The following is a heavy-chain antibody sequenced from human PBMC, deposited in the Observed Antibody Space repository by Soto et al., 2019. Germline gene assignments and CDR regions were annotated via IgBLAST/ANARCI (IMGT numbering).Heavy chain of an antibody. CDR1: GGSFSGYY. J-gene: IGHJ4*02. V-gene: IGHV4-34*01. Sequence: SETLSLTCAVYGGSFSGYYWSWIRQPPGKGLEWIGEINHSGSTNYNPSLKSRVTISVDTSKNQFSLKLSSVTAADTAVYYCARRGSRGADYDSSGYYYDYFDYWGQGTLVTVSS. CDR3: ARRGSRGADYDSSGYYYDYFDY. D-gene: IGHD3-22*01. CDR2: INHSGST.